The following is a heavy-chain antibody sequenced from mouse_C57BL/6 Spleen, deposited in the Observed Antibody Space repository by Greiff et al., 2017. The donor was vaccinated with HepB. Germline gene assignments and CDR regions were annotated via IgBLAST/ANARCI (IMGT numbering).Heavy chain of an antibody. D-gene: IGHD1-1*01. Sequence: EVKVEESGGGLVKPGGSLKLSCAASGFTFSSYTMSWVRQTPEKRLEWVATISGGGGNTYYPDSVKGRFTISRDNAKNTLYLQMSSLRSEDTALYYCARGYGSSPHYYAMDYWGQGTSVTVSS. CDR3: ARGYGSSPHYYAMDY. V-gene: IGHV5-9*01. J-gene: IGHJ4*01. CDR1: GFTFSSYT. CDR2: ISGGGGNT.